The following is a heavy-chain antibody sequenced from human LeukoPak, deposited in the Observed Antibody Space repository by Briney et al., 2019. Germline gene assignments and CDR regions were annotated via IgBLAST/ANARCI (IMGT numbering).Heavy chain of an antibody. V-gene: IGHV4-34*01. CDR2: INHSGST. Sequence: SETLSLTCAVYGGSFSSYYWSWIRQPPGKGLQWIGEINHSGSTNYNPSLKSRVTISVDTSKNQLSLKLTSVTAADTAVYYCARLPVWLEDAFDICGQGTMVTVSS. D-gene: IGHD5-12*01. CDR1: GGSFSSYY. CDR3: ARLPVWLEDAFDI. J-gene: IGHJ3*02.